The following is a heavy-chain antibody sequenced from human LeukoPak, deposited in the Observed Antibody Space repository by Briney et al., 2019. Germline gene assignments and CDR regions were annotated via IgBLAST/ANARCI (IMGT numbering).Heavy chain of an antibody. CDR2: ISGSGGST. CDR1: GFTFSNYA. V-gene: IGHV3-23*01. J-gene: IGHJ4*02. Sequence: GGSLRLSCAASGFTFSNYAMSWVRQAPGKGLEWVSGISGSGGSTYHADSVKGRFTISRDNSKNSLSLQMNSLRAEDAAVYYCARGEDTAMVLRRYSFDYWGQGTLVTASS. CDR3: ARGEDTAMVLRRYSFDY. D-gene: IGHD5-18*01.